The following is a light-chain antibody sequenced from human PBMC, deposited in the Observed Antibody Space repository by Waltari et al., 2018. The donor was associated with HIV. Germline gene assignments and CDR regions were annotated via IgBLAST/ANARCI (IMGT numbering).Light chain of an antibody. CDR3: QQSYSTPYT. V-gene: IGKV1-39*01. J-gene: IGKJ2*01. CDR1: QSISSY. CDR2: ASA. Sequence: DIQMPQSPSSLSASVGDRGTRTCWSRQSISSYLNWYQQKPGKAPKLLIYASASLQSGVPSRFSGSGSGTEFTLTISSLQPEDFATYYCQQSYSTPYTFGQGTKLESK.